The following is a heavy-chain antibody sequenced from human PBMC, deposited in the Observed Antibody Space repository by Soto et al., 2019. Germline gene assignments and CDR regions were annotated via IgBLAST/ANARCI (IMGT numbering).Heavy chain of an antibody. CDR2: IYYSGST. CDR3: SRTIAYCGGDCYSKFDY. J-gene: IGHJ4*02. CDR1: GGSISSGDYY. V-gene: IGHV4-30-4*01. Sequence: QVQLQESGPGLVKPSQTLSLTCTVSGGSISSGDYYWSWIRQPPGKGLEWIGYIYYSGSTYYNPSLKSRVTISVDTSKNHFSLKLSSVTAADTDVYYCSRTIAYCGGDCYSKFDYWGQGTLVTVSS. D-gene: IGHD2-21*02.